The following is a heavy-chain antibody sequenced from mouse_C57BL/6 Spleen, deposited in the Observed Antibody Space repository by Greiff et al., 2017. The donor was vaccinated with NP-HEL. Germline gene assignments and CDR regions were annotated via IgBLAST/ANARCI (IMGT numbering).Heavy chain of an antibody. Sequence: EVKLMESGPELVKPGASVKISCKASGYSFTGYYMNWVKQSPEKSLEWIGEINPSTGGTTYNQKFKAKATLTVDRSSSTAYMQLKSLTSEDSAVYYCARDYGSSRDYWGQGTTLTVSS. V-gene: IGHV1-42*01. CDR1: GYSFTGYY. CDR3: ARDYGSSRDY. D-gene: IGHD1-1*01. CDR2: INPSTGGT. J-gene: IGHJ2*01.